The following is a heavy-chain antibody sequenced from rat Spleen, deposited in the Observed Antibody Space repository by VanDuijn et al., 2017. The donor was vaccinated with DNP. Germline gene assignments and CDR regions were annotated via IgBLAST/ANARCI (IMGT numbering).Heavy chain of an antibody. CDR2: MWVGGTT. Sequence: EVQLKESGPGLVQPSQTLSLTCTVSGYSLTDYHVHWVRQPPGEGLERWGIMWVGGTTSYNSLLHSRLRISRDNSKSQVFLKMKSLQTEDTAMYFCARSGYGYNLDYWGQGVMVTVSS. D-gene: IGHD1-9*01. V-gene: IGHV2S63*01. J-gene: IGHJ2*01. CDR3: ARSGYGYNLDY. CDR1: GYSLTDYH.